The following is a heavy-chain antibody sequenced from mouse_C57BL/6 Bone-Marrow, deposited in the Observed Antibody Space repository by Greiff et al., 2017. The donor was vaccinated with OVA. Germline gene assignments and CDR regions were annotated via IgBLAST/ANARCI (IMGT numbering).Heavy chain of an antibody. CDR3: ALSITTDYYAMDY. J-gene: IGHJ4*01. V-gene: IGHV2-5*01. CDR1: GFSLTSYG. Sequence: QVQLKESGPGLVQPSQSLSITCTVSGFSLTSYGVHWVRQSPGKGLEWLGVIWRGGSTDYNAAFMSRLSITKDNSKSQVFFKMNSLQADDTAIYYCALSITTDYYAMDYWGQGTSVTVSS. CDR2: IWRGGST. D-gene: IGHD2-4*01.